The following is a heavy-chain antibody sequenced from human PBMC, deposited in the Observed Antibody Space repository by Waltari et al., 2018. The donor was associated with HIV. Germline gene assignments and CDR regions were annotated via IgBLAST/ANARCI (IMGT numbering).Heavy chain of an antibody. V-gene: IGHV2-5*01. CDR3: AHRRLARAVAGKLYNWFDP. J-gene: IGHJ5*02. CDR2: IYWNDDK. CDR1: GFSLSTSGVG. Sequence: QITLKESGPTLVTPTKTLTLTCTFSGFSLSTSGVGVGWIRQPPGKAPEWLALIYWNDDKRYSPSLKSRLTITKDTSKNQVVLTMTNMDPVDTATYYCAHRRLARAVAGKLYNWFDPWGQGILVTVSS. D-gene: IGHD6-19*01.